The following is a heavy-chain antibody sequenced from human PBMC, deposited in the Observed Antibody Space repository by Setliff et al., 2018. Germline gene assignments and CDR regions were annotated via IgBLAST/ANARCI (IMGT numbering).Heavy chain of an antibody. CDR2: ISSSSSYI. J-gene: IGHJ2*01. Sequence: GGSLRLSCAASGFTFSSYAMNWVRQAPGKGLEWVSSISSSSSYIYYADSVKGRFTISRDNAKNSLYLQMNSLRAEDTAVYYCASSTAMGYFDLWGRGTLVTVSS. CDR1: GFTFSSYA. D-gene: IGHD5-18*01. V-gene: IGHV3-21*01. CDR3: ASSTAMGYFDL.